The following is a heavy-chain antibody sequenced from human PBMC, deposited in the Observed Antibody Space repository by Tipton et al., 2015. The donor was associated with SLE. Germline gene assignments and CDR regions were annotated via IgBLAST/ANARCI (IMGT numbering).Heavy chain of an antibody. CDR1: GYTFTSFY. CDR3: ARPSLPAAAPFDY. D-gene: IGHD6-13*01. V-gene: IGHV1-46*01. Sequence: QLVQSGAEVKKPGASVKVSCKTSGYTFTSFYLHWVRQAPGQRLEWMGVVNPSGGSADFAQKFQGRVTMSRDTSTSTVYMELSSLTSDDTAVYYCARPSLPAAAPFDYWGQGTLVTVSS. CDR2: VNPSGGSA. J-gene: IGHJ4*02.